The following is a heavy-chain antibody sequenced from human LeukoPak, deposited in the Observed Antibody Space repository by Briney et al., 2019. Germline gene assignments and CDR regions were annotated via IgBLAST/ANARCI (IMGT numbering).Heavy chain of an antibody. CDR2: ITPFNGNT. CDR1: GYTFTYRY. J-gene: IGHJ3*02. Sequence: GASVKVSCKASGYTFTYRYLHWVRQAPGQALEWTGWITPFNGNTNYAPKFQDRVTITRDRSMSPAYMELSSPRSEYTCMYYCARVQGVNAFDIWGQGTMVSVSS. D-gene: IGHD3-16*01. CDR3: ARVQGVNAFDI. V-gene: IGHV1-45*02.